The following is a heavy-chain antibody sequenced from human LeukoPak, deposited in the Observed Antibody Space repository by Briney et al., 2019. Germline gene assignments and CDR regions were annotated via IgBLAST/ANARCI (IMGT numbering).Heavy chain of an antibody. J-gene: IGHJ4*02. Sequence: GESLKISCKGSGYSFTSYWIGWVRQTPGKGLEWMGIIYPGDSDTRYSPSFQGQVTISADKSISTAYLQWSSLKASDTAMYYCARQVRVRGVIVTSPFDYWGQGTLVTVSS. V-gene: IGHV5-51*01. CDR1: GYSFTSYW. D-gene: IGHD3-10*01. CDR3: ARQVRVRGVIVTSPFDY. CDR2: IYPGDSDT.